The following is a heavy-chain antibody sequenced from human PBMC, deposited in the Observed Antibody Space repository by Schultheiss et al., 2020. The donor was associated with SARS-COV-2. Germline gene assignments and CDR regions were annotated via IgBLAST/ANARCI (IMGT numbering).Heavy chain of an antibody. CDR1: GYTFTDYY. Sequence: ASVKVSCKASGYTFTDYYMHWVRQAPGQGLEWMGWINPNSAATRSAQKIQGRVTMTRDTSINTVYMELTRLTSDDTAVYFCARGHTVRANDYWGQGTLVTVSS. D-gene: IGHD3-10*01. CDR3: ARGHTVRANDY. J-gene: IGHJ4*02. V-gene: IGHV1-2*02. CDR2: INPNSAAT.